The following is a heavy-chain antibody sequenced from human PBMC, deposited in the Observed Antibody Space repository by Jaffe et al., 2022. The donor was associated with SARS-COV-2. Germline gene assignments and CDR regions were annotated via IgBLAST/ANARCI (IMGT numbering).Heavy chain of an antibody. CDR2: ISGDGGST. D-gene: IGHD5-18*01. V-gene: IGHV3-43*02. Sequence: EVQLVESGGGVVQPGGSLRLSCAASGFTFDDYAMHWVRQAPGKGLEWVSLISGDGGSTYYADSVKGRFTISRDNSKNSLYLQMNSLRTEDTALYYCAKDQSRSIQLWLGDFDYWGQGTLVTVSS. CDR1: GFTFDDYA. CDR3: AKDQSRSIQLWLGDFDY. J-gene: IGHJ4*02.